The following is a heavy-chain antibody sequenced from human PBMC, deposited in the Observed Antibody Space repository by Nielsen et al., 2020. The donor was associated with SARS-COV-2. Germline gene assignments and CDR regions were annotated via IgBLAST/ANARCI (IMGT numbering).Heavy chain of an antibody. CDR3: AKDMGGSGSYMWNYFDY. CDR2: ISWNSGSI. Sequence: SLKISCAASGFTFDDYAMHWVRQAPGKGLELVSGISWNSGSIGYADSVKGRFTISRDNAKNSLYLQMNSLRAEDTALYYCAKDMGGSGSYMWNYFDYWGQGTLVTVSS. J-gene: IGHJ4*02. D-gene: IGHD3-10*01. V-gene: IGHV3-9*01. CDR1: GFTFDDYA.